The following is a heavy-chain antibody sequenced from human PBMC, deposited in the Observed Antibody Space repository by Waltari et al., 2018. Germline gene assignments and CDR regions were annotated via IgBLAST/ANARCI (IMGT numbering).Heavy chain of an antibody. V-gene: IGHV3-48*04. Sequence: EVHLVESGGDLGQPGGSLRLSGVASGFNVEFWGLNGVRQAPGKGVEWIAFISESSSTFYYANSVKGRFTVSRDNAKNSVFLQMNSLRAEDTATYYCARGICSSTSCYYGYMDVWGKGTTVSVSS. CDR3: ARGICSSTSCYYGYMDV. CDR1: GFNVEFWG. CDR2: ISESSSTF. D-gene: IGHD2-2*01. J-gene: IGHJ6*03.